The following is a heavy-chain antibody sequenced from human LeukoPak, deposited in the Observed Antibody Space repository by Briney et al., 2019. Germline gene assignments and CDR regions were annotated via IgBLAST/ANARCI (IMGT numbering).Heavy chain of an antibody. V-gene: IGHV1-46*01. D-gene: IGHD1-26*01. CDR2: INPSGGNT. CDR1: GYTFTSYY. CDR3: AVNSGSYSDYYYYMDV. J-gene: IGHJ6*03. Sequence: ASVKVSCKASGYTFTSYYMHWVRQAPGQGLEWMGIINPSGGNTSYAQKFQGRVTMTRDTSTSTVYMELSSLRSEDTAVYYCAVNSGSYSDYYYYMDVWGKGTTVTVSS.